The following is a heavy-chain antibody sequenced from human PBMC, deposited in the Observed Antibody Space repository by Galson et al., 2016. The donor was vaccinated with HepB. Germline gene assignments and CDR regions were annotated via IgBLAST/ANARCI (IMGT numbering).Heavy chain of an antibody. J-gene: IGHJ5*02. D-gene: IGHD3-10*01. CDR2: ISAYTGQK. CDR1: GYAFSNYG. V-gene: IGHV1-18*01. CDR3: ARDRSGDGFDP. Sequence: SVKVSCKASGYAFSNYGVTWVRQAPGQGLEWMGRISAYTGQKNYAQKLQDRVTMTIDTSRSTDYMELGSLRSDDTAVYYVARDRSGDGFDPWGQGTLVTVSS.